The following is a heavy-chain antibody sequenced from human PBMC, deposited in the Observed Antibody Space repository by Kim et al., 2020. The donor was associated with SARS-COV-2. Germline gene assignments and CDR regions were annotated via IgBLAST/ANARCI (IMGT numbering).Heavy chain of an antibody. D-gene: IGHD4-17*01. CDR1: GFTFSSYA. V-gene: IGHV3-64*01. CDR3: ARDVNGDYTLGY. J-gene: IGHJ4*02. Sequence: GGSLRLSCAASGFTFSSYAMHWVRRAPGKGLEYVSAISSNGGSTYYANSVKGRFTISRDNSKNTLYLQMGSLRAEDMAVYYCARDVNGDYTLGYWGQGTLVTVSS. CDR2: ISSNGGST.